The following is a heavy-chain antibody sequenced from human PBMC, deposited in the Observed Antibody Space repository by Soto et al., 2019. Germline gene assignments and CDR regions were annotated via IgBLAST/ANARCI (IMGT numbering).Heavy chain of an antibody. CDR2: ISAYNGNI. CDR1: CFTLTTYC. J-gene: IGHJ5*02. Sequence: ASVKGPRQGSCFTLTTYCISWGGQAPGPGLEWMGWISAYNGNINYAQKLQGRVTMTTDTSTSTAYMELRSLRSDDTAVYYCARAGSRDGYNYGWFDPWGQGTLVTVSS. CDR3: ARAGSRDGYNYGWFDP. D-gene: IGHD5-12*01. V-gene: IGHV1-18*01.